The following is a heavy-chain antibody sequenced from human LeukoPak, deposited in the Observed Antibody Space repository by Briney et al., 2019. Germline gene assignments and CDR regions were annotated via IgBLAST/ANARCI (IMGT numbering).Heavy chain of an antibody. D-gene: IGHD6-6*01. CDR2: VDRSGNT. V-gene: IGHV4-4*09. Sequence: SGTLSLTCSVSGGSISSSSWHWIRQPPEKGLEWIGYVDRSGNTIYNPSLQSRVTISVDTSKNQFSLALHSVTAADTAVYYCARRLLQTDIIAAQNWFDPWGQGTLVTVSS. J-gene: IGHJ5*02. CDR3: ARRLLQTDIIAAQNWFDP. CDR1: GGSISSSS.